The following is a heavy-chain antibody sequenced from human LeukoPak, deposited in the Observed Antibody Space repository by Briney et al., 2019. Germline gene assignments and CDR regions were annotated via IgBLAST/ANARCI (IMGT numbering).Heavy chain of an antibody. J-gene: IGHJ4*02. V-gene: IGHV1-69*13. CDR1: GGSFSSYA. CDR2: IIPIFGTA. Sequence: ASVKVSCKASGGSFSSYAINWVRQAPGQGLEWMGGIIPIFGTANYAQKFHDRVTITAVESMSTIYMELSSLKAEDTAVSYCARGWLAETMVVTPYNYWGQGTLVTVSS. CDR3: ARGWLAETMVVTPYNY. D-gene: IGHD4-23*01.